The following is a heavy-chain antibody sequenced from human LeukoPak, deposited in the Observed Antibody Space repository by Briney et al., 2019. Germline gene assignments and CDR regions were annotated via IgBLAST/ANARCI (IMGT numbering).Heavy chain of an antibody. CDR3: AGGAMATIAH. Sequence: SETLSLTCTVSGGSISSGGYYWSWIRQPPGKGLEWIGYIYHSGSTYYNPSLKSRVTISVDRSKNQFSLKLNSVTAADTAVYYCAGGAMATIAHWGQGTLVTVSS. V-gene: IGHV4-30-2*02. CDR1: GGSISSGGYY. J-gene: IGHJ4*02. CDR2: IYHSGST. D-gene: IGHD5-24*01.